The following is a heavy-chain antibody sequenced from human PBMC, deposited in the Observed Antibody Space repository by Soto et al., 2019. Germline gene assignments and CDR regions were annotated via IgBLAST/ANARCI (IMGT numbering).Heavy chain of an antibody. D-gene: IGHD3-22*01. Sequence: EVQLLESGGGLEKPGGSLRLSCAASGFTFSSYGMTWVRQAPGKGLEWVSGISGSGDITVYADSVKGRFTISRDNSKNTLYLQMNSLRAEDTAVYYCAKDEYYDWGQGTLVTVSS. CDR2: ISGSGDIT. CDR3: AKDEYYD. V-gene: IGHV3-23*01. J-gene: IGHJ4*02. CDR1: GFTFSSYG.